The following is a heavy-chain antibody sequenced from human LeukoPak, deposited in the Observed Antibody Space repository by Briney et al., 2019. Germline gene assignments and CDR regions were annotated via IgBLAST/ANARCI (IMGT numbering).Heavy chain of an antibody. CDR1: GGSISSGGYY. CDR3: ARDYYGGNPGYYFDH. J-gene: IGHJ4*02. Sequence: SETLSLTCTVSGGSISSGGYYWSWNRQHQGKGLEWIGCIYFSGSTYYNPSLKRRVTISVDASKNQFSLQLSSVTAADTAVYYCARDYYGGNPGYYFDHWGQGTLVTVSS. D-gene: IGHD4-23*01. V-gene: IGHV4-31*03. CDR2: IYFSGST.